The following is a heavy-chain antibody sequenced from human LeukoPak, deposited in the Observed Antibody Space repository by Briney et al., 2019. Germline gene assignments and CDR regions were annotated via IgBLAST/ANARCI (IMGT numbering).Heavy chain of an antibody. V-gene: IGHV1-2*02. J-gene: IGHJ4*02. Sequence: ASAKVSCKASGYTFTGYYMHWVRQAPGQGLAWIGWINPNSGGTNYAQKFQGRITITRDTSIRTAYMELSRLRSDDTAVYYCARDQNANWGYYDSSGYWHYWGQGTLVTVSS. CDR1: GYTFTGYY. D-gene: IGHD3-22*01. CDR2: INPNSGGT. CDR3: ARDQNANWGYYDSSGYWHY.